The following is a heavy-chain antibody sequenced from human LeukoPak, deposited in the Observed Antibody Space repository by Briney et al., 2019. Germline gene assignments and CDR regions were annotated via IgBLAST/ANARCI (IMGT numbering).Heavy chain of an antibody. D-gene: IGHD1-14*01. Sequence: SETLSLTCAVYSGSFSGYYWSWIRQPPGKGLEWIGEINHSGSTNYNPSLKSRVTISVDTSKNQFSLKLSSVTAADTAVYYCARLPNRWSYYYYYGMDVWGQGTTVTVSS. CDR3: ARLPNRWSYYYYYGMDV. V-gene: IGHV4-34*01. J-gene: IGHJ6*02. CDR2: INHSGST. CDR1: SGSFSGYY.